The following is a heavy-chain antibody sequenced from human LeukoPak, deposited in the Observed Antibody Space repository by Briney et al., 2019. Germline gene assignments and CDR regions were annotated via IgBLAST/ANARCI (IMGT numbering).Heavy chain of an antibody. CDR3: ARDRGYDSSGYYSWDFDY. CDR2: INPNSGGT. CDR1: GYTFTGYY. Sequence: ASVKVSCKASGYTFTGYYMHWVRQAPGQGLEWMGWINPNSGGTDYAQKFQGRVTMTTDTSTNTAYMELRSLRSDDTAVYYCARDRGYDSSGYYSWDFDYWGQGTLVTVSS. J-gene: IGHJ4*02. D-gene: IGHD3-22*01. V-gene: IGHV1-2*02.